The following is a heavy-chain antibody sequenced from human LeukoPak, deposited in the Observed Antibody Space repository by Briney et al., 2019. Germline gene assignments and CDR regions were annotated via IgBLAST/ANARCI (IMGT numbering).Heavy chain of an antibody. CDR2: INHSGST. CDR3: ARGTGSSWYGGPFDS. CDR1: GGSFSGYY. D-gene: IGHD6-19*01. J-gene: IGHJ4*02. V-gene: IGHV4-34*01. Sequence: PSETLSLTCAVYGGSFSGYYWSWIRQPPGKGLEWIGEINHSGSTNYNPSLKSRVTILVDTSKNQFSLKLSSVTAADTAVYYCARGTGSSWYGGPFDSWGQGTLVTVSS.